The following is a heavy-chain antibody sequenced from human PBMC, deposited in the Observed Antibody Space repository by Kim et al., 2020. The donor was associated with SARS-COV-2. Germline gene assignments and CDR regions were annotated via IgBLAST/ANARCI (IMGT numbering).Heavy chain of an antibody. CDR1: GGSISSSSYY. Sequence: SETLSFTCTVSGGSISSSSYYWGWIRQPPGKGLEWIGSIYYSGSTYYNPSLKSRVTISVDTSKNQFSLKLSSVTAADTAVYYCARHAAAAGPQDYRGQGTLVTVST. D-gene: IGHD6-13*01. J-gene: IGHJ4*02. V-gene: IGHV4-39*01. CDR2: IYYSGST. CDR3: ARHAAAAGPQDY.